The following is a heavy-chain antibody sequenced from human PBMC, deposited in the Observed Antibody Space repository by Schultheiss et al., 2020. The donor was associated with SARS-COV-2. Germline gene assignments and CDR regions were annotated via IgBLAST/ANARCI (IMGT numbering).Heavy chain of an antibody. V-gene: IGHV3-30*01. J-gene: IGHJ6*03. CDR3: AKSQQGYYYYYMDV. Sequence: GGSLRLSCAASGFTFSSYAMHWVRQAPGKGLEWVAVISYDGSNKYYADSVKGRFTISRDNSKNTLYLQMNSLRAEDTAVYYCAKSQQGYYYYYMDVWGKGTTVTVSS. CDR2: ISYDGSNK. CDR1: GFTFSSYA.